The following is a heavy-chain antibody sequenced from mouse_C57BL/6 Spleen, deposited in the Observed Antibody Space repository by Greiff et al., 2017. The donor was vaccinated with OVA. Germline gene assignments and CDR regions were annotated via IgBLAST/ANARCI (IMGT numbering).Heavy chain of an antibody. CDR3: ACDPY. CDR1: GFTFSDYG. V-gene: IGHV5-17*01. J-gene: IGHJ3*01. D-gene: IGHD2-13*01. Sequence: EVKLVESGGGLVKPGGSLKLSCAASGFTFSDYGMHWVRQAPEQGLEWVAYISSGSSTIYYADTVKGRFTISRNKAKITLFLQMTCLRSKDTAMYYCACDPYWGQGTLVTVSA. CDR2: ISSGSSTI.